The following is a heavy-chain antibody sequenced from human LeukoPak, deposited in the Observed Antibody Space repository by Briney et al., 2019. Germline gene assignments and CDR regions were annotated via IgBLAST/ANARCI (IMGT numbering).Heavy chain of an antibody. Sequence: GGSLRLSCAASGFTFSSYSMNWVRQAPGKGLEWVSSISSSSSYIYYADSVKGRFTISRDNAKNSLYLQMNSLRAEDTAVYYCATYCSGGSCDYNYYYYMDVWGKGTTVTVSS. J-gene: IGHJ6*03. CDR2: ISSSSSYI. V-gene: IGHV3-21*01. CDR1: GFTFSSYS. D-gene: IGHD2-15*01. CDR3: ATYCSGGSCDYNYYYYMDV.